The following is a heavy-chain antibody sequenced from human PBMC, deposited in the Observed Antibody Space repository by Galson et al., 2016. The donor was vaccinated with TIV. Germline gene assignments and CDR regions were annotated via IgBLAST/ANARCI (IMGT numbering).Heavy chain of an antibody. CDR1: GYTFLSYD. CDR3: ARAATVVGDWYFDL. V-gene: IGHV1-8*02. Sequence: SVKVSCKASGYTFLSYDINWVRQAPGQGLEWMGWVNPHSGNTGYSQKFLGRVTMTRNMSISVAYMELSSLRSDDTATYYCARAATVVGDWYFDLWGRGTLVPVSS. J-gene: IGHJ2*01. CDR2: VNPHSGNT. D-gene: IGHD4-23*01.